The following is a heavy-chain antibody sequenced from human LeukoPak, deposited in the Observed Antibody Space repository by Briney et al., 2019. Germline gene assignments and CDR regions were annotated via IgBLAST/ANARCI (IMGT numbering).Heavy chain of an antibody. D-gene: IGHD1/OR15-1a*01. Sequence: GGSLRLSCAASGFTFSSYSMNWVRQAPGKGLEWVSSISSSSSYIYYADSVKGRFTISRDNAKNSLYLQMNSLRAEDTAVYYCSKGGRGLEQRIGGDYWGQGTLVTVSS. CDR1: GFTFSSYS. V-gene: IGHV3-21*01. CDR2: ISSSSSYI. CDR3: SKGGRGLEQRIGGDY. J-gene: IGHJ4*02.